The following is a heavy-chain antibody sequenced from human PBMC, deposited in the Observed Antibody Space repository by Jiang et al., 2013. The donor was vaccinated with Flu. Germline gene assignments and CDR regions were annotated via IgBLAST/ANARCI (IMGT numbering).Heavy chain of an antibody. CDR2: STPNSGGT. Sequence: SGAEVKKPGAVSEGLLQGFWIHLHPAATICTGCDRPLDKGLSGWDGSTPNSGGTNYAQKFQGWVTMTRDTSISTAYMELSRLRSDDTAVYYCARSLTRGIAMVPFAYWGQGTLVTVSS. J-gene: IGHJ4*02. V-gene: IGHV1-2*04. CDR1: IHLHPAAT. CDR3: ARSLTRGIAMVPFAY. D-gene: IGHD5-18*01.